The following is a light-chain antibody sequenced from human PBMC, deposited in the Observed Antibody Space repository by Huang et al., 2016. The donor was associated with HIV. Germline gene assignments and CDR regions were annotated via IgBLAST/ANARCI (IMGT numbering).Light chain of an antibody. CDR3: QQYNNWPPYT. Sequence: EIVMTQSPATLSVSPGERATLTCRASQSVSSNLAWYQQKPGQAPRLLIYGESTRATGIPARFSGSVSGTEFTRTISSLQSEDFAVYYCQQYNNWPPYTFGQGTKLEIK. J-gene: IGKJ2*01. V-gene: IGKV3-15*01. CDR2: GES. CDR1: QSVSSN.